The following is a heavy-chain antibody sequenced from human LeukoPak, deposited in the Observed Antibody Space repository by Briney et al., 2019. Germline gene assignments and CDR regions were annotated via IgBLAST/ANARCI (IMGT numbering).Heavy chain of an antibody. J-gene: IGHJ4*02. D-gene: IGHD6-13*01. CDR3: ARVYSSSWLPDY. Sequence: ASVKVSCKASGYTFTGYDINWVRQATGQGLEWMGWMNPNSGNTGYAQKFQGRVTMTRNTSISTAYMELSSLRSEDTAVYYCARVYSSSWLPDYWGQGTLVTVSS. CDR1: GYTFTGYD. V-gene: IGHV1-8*01. CDR2: MNPNSGNT.